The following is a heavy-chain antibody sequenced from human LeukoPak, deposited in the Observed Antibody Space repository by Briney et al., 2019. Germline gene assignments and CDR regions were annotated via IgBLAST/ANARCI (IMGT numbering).Heavy chain of an antibody. CDR1: GYTFTDYY. CDR3: AREVLRSGYWGDY. Sequence: ASVTDSCKTSGYTFTDYYIHWVRQAPGQGLEWMGWINSNSGGTNFAQSFQGRVTMTRDTSLSTVYMDLSRLRPDDTAVYYCAREVLRSGYWGDYWGQGTLVTVSS. V-gene: IGHV1-2*02. CDR2: INSNSGGT. J-gene: IGHJ4*02. D-gene: IGHD3-3*01.